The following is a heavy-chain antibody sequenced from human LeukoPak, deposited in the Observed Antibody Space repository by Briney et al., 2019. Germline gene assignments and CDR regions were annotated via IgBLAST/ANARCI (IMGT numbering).Heavy chain of an antibody. CDR2: MNPNSGNT. Sequence: ASVKVSCKASGYTFTIYDINWVRQATGQGLGWMGWMNPNSGNTGYAQKFQGRVTMTRNTSISTAYMELSSLRSEDTAVYYCARAFSGYDYFYWGQGTLVTVSS. CDR3: ARAFSGYDYFY. CDR1: GYTFTIYD. J-gene: IGHJ4*02. V-gene: IGHV1-8*01. D-gene: IGHD5-12*01.